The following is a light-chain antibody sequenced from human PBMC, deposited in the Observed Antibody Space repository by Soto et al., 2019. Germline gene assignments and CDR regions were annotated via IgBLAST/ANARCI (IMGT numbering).Light chain of an antibody. CDR3: QQYDSWPPA. J-gene: IGKJ4*01. CDR2: GAS. Sequence: EIGLTQSRGTLSLATGERATLSRGASQSVSSNLNWYQQKPGQAPKFLIYGASSRATGIPARFRGSGSGTEFTLTISSLQPEDFATYYCQQYDSWPPAFGGGTKVDIK. CDR1: QSVSSN. V-gene: IGKV3-15*01.